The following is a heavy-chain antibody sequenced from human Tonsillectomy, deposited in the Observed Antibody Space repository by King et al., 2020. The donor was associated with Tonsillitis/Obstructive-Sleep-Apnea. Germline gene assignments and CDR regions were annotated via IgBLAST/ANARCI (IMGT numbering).Heavy chain of an antibody. D-gene: IGHD4-23*01. CDR1: GDSVCSNSAA. Sequence: VQLQQSCPGLVKPSQTLSLTCAIAGDSVCSNSAAWNWIRQSPSRGLEWLGRTYYRSKWYNDYAVSGKRRITITPDTSKNQLSLQLNSVTPEDTAVYYGARADHITVVTKRYYYYMAVWGKGTTVTVS. CDR2: TYYRSKWYN. J-gene: IGHJ6*03. CDR3: ARADHITVVTKRYYYYMAV. V-gene: IGHV6-1*01.